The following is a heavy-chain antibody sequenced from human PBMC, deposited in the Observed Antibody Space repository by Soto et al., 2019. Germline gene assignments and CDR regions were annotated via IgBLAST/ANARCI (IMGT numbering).Heavy chain of an antibody. D-gene: IGHD5-12*01. Sequence: PSETLSLTCTVSGGSISSYYWSWIRQPPGKGLEWIGYIYYSGSTNYNPSLKSRVTISVDTSKNQCSLKLSSVTAADTAVYYCARDLRGAGYSGYDFIWFDPWGQGTLVTVSS. CDR2: IYYSGST. J-gene: IGHJ5*02. V-gene: IGHV4-59*01. CDR3: ARDLRGAGYSGYDFIWFDP. CDR1: GGSISSYY.